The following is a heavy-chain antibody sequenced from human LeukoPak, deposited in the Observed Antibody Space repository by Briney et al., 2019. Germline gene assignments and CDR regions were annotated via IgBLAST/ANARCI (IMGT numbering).Heavy chain of an antibody. CDR1: GFTFLRHG. CDR3: AKDLSPLYYYYGMDV. CDR2: ISASGGAT. Sequence: GGSLRLSCAASGFTFLRHGMTWFRQAPGKGLEWVSGISASGGATYYADSVKGRFTISRDNSKNTLYLQMNSLSAEDTAVYYCAKDLSPLYYYYGMDVWGQGTTVTASS. V-gene: IGHV3-23*01. J-gene: IGHJ6*02.